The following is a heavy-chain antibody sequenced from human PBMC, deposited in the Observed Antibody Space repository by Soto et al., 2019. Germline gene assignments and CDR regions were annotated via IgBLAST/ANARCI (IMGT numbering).Heavy chain of an antibody. CDR1: GFTFSSYW. CDR3: ARDSRVYYYGMDV. J-gene: IGHJ6*02. Sequence: LRLSCAASGFTFSSYWMHWVRQAPGKGLVWVSRINSDGSSTSYADSVKGRFTISRDNAKNTLYLQMNSLRAEDTAVYYCARDSRVYYYGMDVWGQGTTVTVSS. V-gene: IGHV3-74*01. CDR2: INSDGSST.